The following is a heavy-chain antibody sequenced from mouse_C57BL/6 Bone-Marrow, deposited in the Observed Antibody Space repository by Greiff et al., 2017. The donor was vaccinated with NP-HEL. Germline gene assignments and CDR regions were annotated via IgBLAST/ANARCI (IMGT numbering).Heavy chain of an antibody. Sequence: QVQLQQPGAELVKPGASVKLSCKASGYTFTSYWMQWVKQRPGQGLEWIGEIDPSDSYTNYNQKFKGKATLTVDTSSSTAYMQLSSLTSEDSAVYYGACERCGGYYVGYFDVWGTGTTVTVSS. J-gene: IGHJ1*03. CDR1: GYTFTSYW. V-gene: IGHV1-50*01. D-gene: IGHD2-3*01. CDR3: ACERCGGYYVGYFDV. CDR2: IDPSDSYT.